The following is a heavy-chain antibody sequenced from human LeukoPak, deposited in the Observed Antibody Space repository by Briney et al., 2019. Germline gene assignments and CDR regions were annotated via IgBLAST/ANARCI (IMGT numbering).Heavy chain of an antibody. CDR1: GASITNYY. CDR3: AKDGSLDY. V-gene: IGHV4-59*01. Sequence: SETLSLACTVSGASITNYYWTWIRQPPGRGLEWIGNIRYSGSTNYNPSLKSRLTISLDTSSNQFSLNLNSVTAADTAVYYCAKDGSLDYWGQGILVTVSS. J-gene: IGHJ4*02. D-gene: IGHD6-25*01. CDR2: IRYSGST.